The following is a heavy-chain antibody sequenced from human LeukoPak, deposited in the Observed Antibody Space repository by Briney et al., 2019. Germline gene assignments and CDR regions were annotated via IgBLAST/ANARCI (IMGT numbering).Heavy chain of an antibody. D-gene: IGHD6-19*01. CDR2: IWHDGSNK. Sequence: PGGSLRLSCAASGFTFDDYGMSWVRQAPGKGLEWVAVIWHDGSNKYYADSVKGRFTISRDNSKNTLYLQMNSLRAEDTAVYYCAKADKWLVPASWGQGTLVTVSS. V-gene: IGHV3-33*06. CDR1: GFTFDDYG. CDR3: AKADKWLVPAS. J-gene: IGHJ5*02.